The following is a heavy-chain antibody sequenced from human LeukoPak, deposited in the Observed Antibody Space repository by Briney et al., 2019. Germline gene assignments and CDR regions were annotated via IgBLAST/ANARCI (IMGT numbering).Heavy chain of an antibody. Sequence: SETLSLTCTASGGSISSYYWSWIRQPAGKGLEWIGHIYTSGSTNYNPSLKSRVTMSVDTSKNQFSLKLSSVTAADTAVYYCARDPNCSSTSCDYYYMDVSGKGTTVTVSS. V-gene: IGHV4-4*07. D-gene: IGHD2-2*01. CDR3: ARDPNCSSTSCDYYYMDV. CDR2: IYTSGST. CDR1: GGSISSYY. J-gene: IGHJ6*03.